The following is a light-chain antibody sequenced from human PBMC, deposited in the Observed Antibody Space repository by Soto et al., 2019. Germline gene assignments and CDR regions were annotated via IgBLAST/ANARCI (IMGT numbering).Light chain of an antibody. V-gene: IGKV3-11*01. CDR1: QSVDGY. CDR2: DTS. CDR3: HQRTNWPIT. J-gene: IGKJ5*01. Sequence: ETMLTQSPASLSLSPGERATLSCRASQSVDGYLAWYQQKPGQPPRLLIYDTSNRATGIPARFSGSGSGTDFTLTISSLEPEDFAVYFCHQRTNWPITLGQGTRLEIK.